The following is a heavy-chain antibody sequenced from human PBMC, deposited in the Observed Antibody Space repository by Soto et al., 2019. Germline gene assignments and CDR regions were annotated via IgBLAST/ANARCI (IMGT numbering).Heavy chain of an antibody. Sequence: DVQLVESGGGLVQPGRSLRLSCAASGFTFDDYAMHWVRQAPGKGLEWVSGISWNSGSIGYADSVKGRFTISRDNAKNSLYLQMNSLRAEDTALYYCAKGAYYYDSSGYYSPFDYWGQGTLVTVSS. CDR1: GFTFDDYA. CDR2: ISWNSGSI. V-gene: IGHV3-9*01. CDR3: AKGAYYYDSSGYYSPFDY. J-gene: IGHJ4*02. D-gene: IGHD3-22*01.